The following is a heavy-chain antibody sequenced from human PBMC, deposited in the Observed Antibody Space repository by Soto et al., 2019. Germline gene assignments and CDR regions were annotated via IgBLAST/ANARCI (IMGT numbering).Heavy chain of an antibody. J-gene: IGHJ3*02. CDR1: GYTFTSYG. V-gene: IGHV1-18*01. Sequence: GASVKVSCKASGYTFTSYGISWVRQAPGQGLEWMGWISAYNGNTNYAQKLQGRVTMTTDTSTSTAYMELRSLRSDDTAVYYCASRYYGETVTFAFDIWGQGTMVTVSS. CDR2: ISAYNGNT. CDR3: ASRYYGETVTFAFDI. D-gene: IGHD3-10*01.